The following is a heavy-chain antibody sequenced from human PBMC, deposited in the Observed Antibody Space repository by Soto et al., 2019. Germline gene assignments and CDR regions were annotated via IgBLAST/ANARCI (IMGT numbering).Heavy chain of an antibody. CDR1: GFSFSSYA. D-gene: IGHD6-19*01. V-gene: IGHV3-23*01. Sequence: EVQLLESGGGLVQPGGSLRLSCAASGFSFSSYAMSWVRQAPGKGLEWVSAISGSGGSTYYADSVKGRFTISRDNSKNTLYLQKHSLKAEDTAVYYCANRIGYGGEPQIAGAVPFDYWGQGTLVTVSS. CDR2: ISGSGGST. J-gene: IGHJ4*02. CDR3: ANRIGYGGEPQIAGAVPFDY.